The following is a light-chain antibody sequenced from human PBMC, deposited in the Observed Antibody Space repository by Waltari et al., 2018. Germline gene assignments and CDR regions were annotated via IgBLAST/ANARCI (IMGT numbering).Light chain of an antibody. V-gene: IGKV3-20*01. CDR2: DAS. Sequence: EIMLTQSPGPLSLSPGERATLSCRASQSISKYLACYTQKPVQDPRLLLYDASVRATGIPDRFSGSESGTDFSLTISRLEPEDFAVYYCQTDGTLPATFGQGTKVEIK. CDR1: QSISKY. J-gene: IGKJ1*01. CDR3: QTDGTLPAT.